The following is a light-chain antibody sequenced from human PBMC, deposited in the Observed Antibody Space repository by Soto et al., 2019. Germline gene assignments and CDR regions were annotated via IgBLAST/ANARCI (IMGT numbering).Light chain of an antibody. J-gene: IGKJ1*01. CDR3: QQYYNWPPLT. Sequence: EIVFTQASATLTFPLGERATRCGSVSQSVSSYLAWYQQKPGQAPRLLLYGAFTRATGIPARFSGSGSGTEFTLTISSLQSEDFAVFYCQQYYNWPPLTFGQGTQVDIK. V-gene: IGKV3-15*01. CDR1: QSVSSY. CDR2: GAF.